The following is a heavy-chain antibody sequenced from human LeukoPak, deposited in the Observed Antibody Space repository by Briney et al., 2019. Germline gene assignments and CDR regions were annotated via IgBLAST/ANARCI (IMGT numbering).Heavy chain of an antibody. V-gene: IGHV4-38-2*02. Sequence: PSETLSLTCTVSGYPISSGYYWGWIRQPPGKGLEWIGSIYHSGSTYYNPSLKSRVTISVDTSKNQFSLKLSSVTAADTAVYYCARDLFISEDIVVVVAATQKDYWGQGTLVTVSS. D-gene: IGHD2-15*01. CDR1: GYPISSGYY. J-gene: IGHJ4*02. CDR2: IYHSGST. CDR3: ARDLFISEDIVVVVAATQKDY.